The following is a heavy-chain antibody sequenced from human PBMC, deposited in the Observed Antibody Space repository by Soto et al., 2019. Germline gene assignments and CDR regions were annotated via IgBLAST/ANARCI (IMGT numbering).Heavy chain of an antibody. V-gene: IGHV1-69*13. CDR2: IIPIFGTA. D-gene: IGHD2-15*01. Sequence: GASVKVSCKASGYTFIGFHLHWVRQAPGQGLEWMGGIIPIFGTANYAQKFQGRVTITADESTSTAYMELSSLRSEDTAVYYCARGPHCSGGSCYSEYWFDPWGQGTLVTVSS. J-gene: IGHJ5*02. CDR3: ARGPHCSGGSCYSEYWFDP. CDR1: GYTFIGFH.